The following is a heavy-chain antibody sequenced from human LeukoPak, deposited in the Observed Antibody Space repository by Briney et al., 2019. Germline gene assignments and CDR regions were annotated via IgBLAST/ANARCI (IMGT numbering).Heavy chain of an antibody. Sequence: GGSLRLSCAASGFTFSSYWMSWVRQAPGKGLEWVANIKQDGSEKYYVDSVKGRFTISGDNAKNSLYLQMNSLRAEDTAVYYCASTGILRVFDYWGQGTLVTVSS. J-gene: IGHJ4*02. CDR3: ASTGILRVFDY. CDR2: IKQDGSEK. CDR1: GFTFSSYW. D-gene: IGHD5-18*01. V-gene: IGHV3-7*01.